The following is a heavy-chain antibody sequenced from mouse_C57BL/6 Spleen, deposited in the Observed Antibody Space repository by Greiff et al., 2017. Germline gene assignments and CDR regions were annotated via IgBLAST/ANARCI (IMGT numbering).Heavy chain of an antibody. J-gene: IGHJ4*01. Sequence: QVQLQQPGAELVRPGSSVKLSCKASGYTFTSYWMHWVKQRPIQGLEWIGNIDPSDSETHYNQKFKDKATLTVDKSSSTAYMQLSSLTSEDSAVYYCARAYYYGSSLYYAMDYWGQGTSVTVSS. CDR1: GYTFTSYW. CDR2: IDPSDSET. CDR3: ARAYYYGSSLYYAMDY. D-gene: IGHD1-1*01. V-gene: IGHV1-52*01.